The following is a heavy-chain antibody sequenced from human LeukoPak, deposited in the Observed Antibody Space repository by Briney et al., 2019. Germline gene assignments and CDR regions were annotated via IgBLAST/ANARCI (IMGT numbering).Heavy chain of an antibody. CDR2: IGGSGVYR. Sequence: GGSLRLSCAASGFTFSDYYMSWIRQATGGGLEWVSYIGGSGVYRNYADSVKGRFTISRDNTKNSLSLQMNSLRVEDTAVYYCARDRYDSSGTHWFDPWGQGTLVTVSS. V-gene: IGHV3-11*05. CDR1: GFTFSDYY. CDR3: ARDRYDSSGTHWFDP. J-gene: IGHJ5*02. D-gene: IGHD3-22*01.